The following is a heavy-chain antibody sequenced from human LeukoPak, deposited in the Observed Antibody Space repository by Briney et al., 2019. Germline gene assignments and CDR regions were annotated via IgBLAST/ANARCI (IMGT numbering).Heavy chain of an antibody. Sequence: GRSLRLSCVASGFTFDDYAMHWVRRAPGKGLEWVSGISWNSGSIGYADSVKGRFTISRDNAKNSLYLQMNSLRAEDTALYYCAKDLGGSGSWYYFDYWGQGTLVTVSS. V-gene: IGHV3-9*01. CDR3: AKDLGGSGSWYYFDY. CDR1: GFTFDDYA. D-gene: IGHD3-10*01. J-gene: IGHJ4*02. CDR2: ISWNSGSI.